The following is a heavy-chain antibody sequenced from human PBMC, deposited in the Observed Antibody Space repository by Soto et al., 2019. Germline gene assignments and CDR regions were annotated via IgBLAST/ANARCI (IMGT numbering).Heavy chain of an antibody. CDR2: ISWNSGSI. CDR1: GFTFDDYA. J-gene: IGHJ3*02. V-gene: IGHV3-9*01. D-gene: IGHD3-3*01. CDR3: AKGREVWSGHPTSAFDI. Sequence: GGSLRLSCAASGFTFDDYAMHWVRQAPGKGLEWVSGISWNSGSIGYADSVKGRFTISRDNAKNSLYLQMNSLRAEDTALYYCAKGREVWSGHPTSAFDIWGQGTMVTVSS.